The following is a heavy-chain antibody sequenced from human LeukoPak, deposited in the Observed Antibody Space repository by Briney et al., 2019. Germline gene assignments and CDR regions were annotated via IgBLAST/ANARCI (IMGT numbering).Heavy chain of an antibody. D-gene: IGHD3-3*01. CDR2: ISYGGGNE. CDR3: ARPTSYYDFWSGYDY. V-gene: IGHV3-30-3*01. Sequence: GGSLRLSCAASGFTFSSYAMHWVRQAPGKGLEWVAVISYGGGNEYYADSVKGRFSISRDNSKNTLFLQMNSLRPEDTAVYYCARPTSYYDFWSGYDYWGQGTLVTVSS. CDR1: GFTFSSYA. J-gene: IGHJ4*02.